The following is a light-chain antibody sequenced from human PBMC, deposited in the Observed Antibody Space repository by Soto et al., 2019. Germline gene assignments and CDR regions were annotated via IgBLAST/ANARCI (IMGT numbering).Light chain of an antibody. CDR3: QQRSNWYT. CDR1: QSVSSY. CDR2: DAS. Sequence: EIVLTQSPATLSLSPGERATLSCRASQSVSSYLAWYQQKPGQAHRLLIYDASNRATGSPARFSGSGSGTDLTLTISSLEPDDFAVYYCQQRSNWYTFGQGTKLEIK. V-gene: IGKV3-11*01. J-gene: IGKJ2*01.